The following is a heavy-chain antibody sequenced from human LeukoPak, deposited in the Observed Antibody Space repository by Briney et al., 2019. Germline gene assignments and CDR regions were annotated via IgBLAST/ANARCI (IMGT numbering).Heavy chain of an antibody. CDR1: GFTFSSYA. CDR2: ISGSGGST. CDR3: AKFLRAGSYYDSSGYYSPLDY. J-gene: IGHJ4*02. V-gene: IGHV3-23*01. D-gene: IGHD3-22*01. Sequence: GGSLRLSCAASGFTFSSYAMRWVRQAPGKGLEWVSAISGSGGSTYYADSVKGRFTISRDNSKNTLYLQMNSLRAEDTAVYYCAKFLRAGSYYDSSGYYSPLDYWGQGTLVTVSS.